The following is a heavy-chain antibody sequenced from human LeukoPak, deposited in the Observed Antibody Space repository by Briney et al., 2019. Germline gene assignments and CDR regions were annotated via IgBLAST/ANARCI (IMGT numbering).Heavy chain of an antibody. D-gene: IGHD3-22*01. CDR1: GGSISSGGYY. Sequence: SETLSLTCTVSGGSISSGGYYWSWIRQHPGKGLEWIGYIYYSGSTYYNPSLKSRVTISVDTSKNQFSLKLSSVTAADTAVYYRARIRYGSSGRWGLIDYWGQGTLVTVSS. CDR2: IYYSGST. CDR3: ARIRYGSSGRWGLIDY. J-gene: IGHJ4*02. V-gene: IGHV4-31*03.